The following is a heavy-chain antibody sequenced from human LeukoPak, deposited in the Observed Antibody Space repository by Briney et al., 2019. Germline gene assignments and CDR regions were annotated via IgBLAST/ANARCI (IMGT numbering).Heavy chain of an antibody. CDR3: ARIIGSITNYYYYYYMDV. CDR2: ISAYNGNT. CDR1: GYTFTSYG. Sequence: ASVKVSCKASGYTFTSYGISWVRQAPGQGLKWMGWISAYNGNTNYAQKLQGRVTMTTDTSTSTAYMELRSLRSDDTAVYYCARIIGSITNYYYYYYMDVWGKGTTVTVSS. D-gene: IGHD1-14*01. J-gene: IGHJ6*03. V-gene: IGHV1-18*01.